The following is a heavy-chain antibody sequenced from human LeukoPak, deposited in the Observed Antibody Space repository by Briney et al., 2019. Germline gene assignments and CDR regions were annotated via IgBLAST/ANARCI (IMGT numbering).Heavy chain of an antibody. CDR3: ARGTPPRVYYDRSGYYSYYFDY. D-gene: IGHD3-22*01. V-gene: IGHV1-69*06. CDR2: IIPIFGKA. CDR1: GGTFSSYA. Sequence: SVKVSCKASGGTFSSYAISWVRQAPGQGLEWMGGIIPIFGKANYAQKFQGRVTITADKSTSTAYMELSSLRSEDTAVYYCARGTPPRVYYDRSGYYSYYFDYWGQGTLVTVSS. J-gene: IGHJ4*02.